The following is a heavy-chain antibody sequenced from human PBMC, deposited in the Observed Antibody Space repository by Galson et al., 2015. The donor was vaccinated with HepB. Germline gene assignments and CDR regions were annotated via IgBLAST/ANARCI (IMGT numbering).Heavy chain of an antibody. CDR1: GGSFSGYY. J-gene: IGHJ6*02. D-gene: IGHD1-26*01. CDR2: INHSGST. CDR3: ARGRLNSGSYLPHRRGMDV. V-gene: IGHV4-34*01. Sequence: QVQLQESGPGLVKPSETLSLTCAVYGGSFSGYYWSWIRQPPGKGLEWIGEINHSGSTNYNPSLKSRVTISVDTSKNQFSLKLSSVTAADTAVYYCARGRLNSGSYLPHRRGMDVWGQGTTVTVSS.